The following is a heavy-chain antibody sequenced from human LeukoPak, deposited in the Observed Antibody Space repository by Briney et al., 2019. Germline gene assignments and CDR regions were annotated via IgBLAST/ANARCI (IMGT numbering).Heavy chain of an antibody. D-gene: IGHD1-1*01. Sequence: GGSLRLSCATSGFTFSSDWMTWVRQAPGKGLEWVANIKKDGTEKYYVDSVKGRFTISRDNAKNLLFLQMNSLRDEDTAVYYCAKVDPGLQLAGDYWGQGTLVTVSS. CDR2: IKKDGTEK. V-gene: IGHV3-7*01. J-gene: IGHJ4*02. CDR3: AKVDPGLQLAGDY. CDR1: GFTFSSDW.